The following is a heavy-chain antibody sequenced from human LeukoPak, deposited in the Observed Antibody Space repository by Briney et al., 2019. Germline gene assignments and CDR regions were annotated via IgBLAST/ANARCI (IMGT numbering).Heavy chain of an antibody. Sequence: SETLSLTCAVSGYSISSGYYWGWIRQPPGKGLEWIGSIYHSGSTYYNPSLKSRVTISVDTSKNQFSLKLSSVTAADTAVYYCARRNTYYGPFDYWGQGALVTVSS. D-gene: IGHD1-26*01. V-gene: IGHV4-38-2*01. CDR3: ARRNTYYGPFDY. CDR2: IYHSGST. CDR1: GYSISSGYY. J-gene: IGHJ4*02.